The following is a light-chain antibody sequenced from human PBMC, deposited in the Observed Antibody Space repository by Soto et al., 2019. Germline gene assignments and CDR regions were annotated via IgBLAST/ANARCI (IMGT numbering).Light chain of an antibody. CDR2: TAS. CDR3: QKYDGVPWT. J-gene: IGKJ1*01. V-gene: IGKV1-27*01. CDR1: QGISHY. Sequence: DIQMTQSPSSLSASVGDRVTITCRASQGISHYLAWYQQRPGKVPRLLIHTASTLQSGVSSRFSGSGSGTAFTLTISSLQAEDVATYYCQKYDGVPWTFGRGTKVEIK.